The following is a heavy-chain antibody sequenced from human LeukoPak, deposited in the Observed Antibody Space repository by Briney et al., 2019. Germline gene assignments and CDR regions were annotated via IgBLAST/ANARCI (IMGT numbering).Heavy chain of an antibody. J-gene: IGHJ4*02. D-gene: IGHD3-22*01. CDR2: ISSSSSTI. CDR1: GFTFSDYY. CDR3: ARDLQVVDYYDSSGYPGGGY. Sequence: GGSLRLSCAASGFTFSDYYMSWIRQAPGKGLEWVSYISSSSSTIYYADSVKGRFTISRDNAKNSLYLQMNSLRAEDTAVYYCARDLQVVDYYDSSGYPGGGYWGQGTLVTVSS. V-gene: IGHV3-11*04.